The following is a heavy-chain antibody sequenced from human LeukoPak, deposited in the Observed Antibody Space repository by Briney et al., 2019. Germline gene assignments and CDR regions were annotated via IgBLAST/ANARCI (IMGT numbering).Heavy chain of an antibody. CDR2: IYHSGST. D-gene: IGHD3-10*01. Sequence: SETLSLTCTVSGYSISSGYYWGWIRQPPGKGLEWIGSIYHSGSTYYNPSLKSRVTISVDTSKNQFSLKLSSVTAADTAVYYCARVKYYYGSGTELGLWALDYYYYYYMDVWGKGTTVTISS. CDR1: GYSISSGYY. CDR3: ARVKYYYGSGTELGLWALDYYYYYYMDV. V-gene: IGHV4-38-2*02. J-gene: IGHJ6*03.